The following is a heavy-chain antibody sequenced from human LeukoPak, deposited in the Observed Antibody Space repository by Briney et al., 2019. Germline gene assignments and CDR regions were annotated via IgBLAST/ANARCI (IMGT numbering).Heavy chain of an antibody. CDR1: GFTFNTYW. CDR2: INPDGTVT. Sequence: GGSLRLSCAASGFTFNTYWMHWVRQAPGKGLVWVSPINPDGTVTTYADSVKGRFTISRDNAKNTLYLQMNSLKAEDTAVYYCVRDSPSGFFDLWGHGTLVTVSS. V-gene: IGHV3-74*01. CDR3: VRDSPSGFFDL. J-gene: IGHJ2*01. D-gene: IGHD6-19*01.